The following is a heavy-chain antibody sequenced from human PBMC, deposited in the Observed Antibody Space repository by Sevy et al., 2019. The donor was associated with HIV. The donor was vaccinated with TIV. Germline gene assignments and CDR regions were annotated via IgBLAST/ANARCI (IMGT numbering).Heavy chain of an antibody. CDR2: INAGNGNT. J-gene: IGHJ4*02. V-gene: IGHV1-3*01. CDR3: ARPLVHYGSGTTYYFDY. D-gene: IGHD3-10*01. Sequence: ASVKVSCKASGYTFTSYAMHWVRQAPGQRLEWMGWINAGNGNTKYSQKFQGRVTITRETSASTAYMELSSLRSEDTAVYYCARPLVHYGSGTTYYFDYWGQGTLVTVSS. CDR1: GYTFTSYA.